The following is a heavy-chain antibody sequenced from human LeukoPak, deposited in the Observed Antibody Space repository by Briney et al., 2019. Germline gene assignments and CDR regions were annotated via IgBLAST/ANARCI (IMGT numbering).Heavy chain of an antibody. CDR3: AKGGPGDGFDI. Sequence: PGGSLRLSCAASGFTFSSYGMHWVRQAPGKGLEWVAVISYDGSNKYYADSVKGRFTISRDNSKNTLYLQMNSLRAEDTAVYYCAKGGPGDGFDILGQGTMVTGSS. CDR1: GFTFSSYG. V-gene: IGHV3-30*18. D-gene: IGHD3-16*01. J-gene: IGHJ3*02. CDR2: ISYDGSNK.